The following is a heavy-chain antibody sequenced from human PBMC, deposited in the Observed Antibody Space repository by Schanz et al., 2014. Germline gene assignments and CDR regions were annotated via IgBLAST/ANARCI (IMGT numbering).Heavy chain of an antibody. D-gene: IGHD3-16*01. CDR1: GFTFSSYA. CDR2: ISSTSSYI. J-gene: IGHJ5*01. Sequence: GQLVESGGGVVQPGRSLRLSCAASGFTFSSYAMHWVRQAPGKGLEWVSSISSTSSYIFYADSVKGRFTISRDNAKNSLYLQMNSLRAEDTAVYYCAKDLYNYGIFDSWGQGTLVTVSS. V-gene: IGHV3-21*01. CDR3: AKDLYNYGIFDS.